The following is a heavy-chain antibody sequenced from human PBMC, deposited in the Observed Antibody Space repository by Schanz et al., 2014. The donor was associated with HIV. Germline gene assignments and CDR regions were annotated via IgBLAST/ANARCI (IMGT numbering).Heavy chain of an antibody. CDR3: ARDNSGYGPAYYYYGMDV. CDR2: IYYSGST. CDR1: GGSISSGGYY. D-gene: IGHD5-12*01. J-gene: IGHJ6*02. Sequence: QVQLQESGPGLVKPSQTLSLTCTVSGGSISSGGYYWSWIRQHPGKGLEWIGYIYYSGSTYYNPASKRRVTISVDTSKNKFSLKLSSVTAADTAVYYCARDNSGYGPAYYYYGMDVWGQGTTVTVSS. V-gene: IGHV4-31*03.